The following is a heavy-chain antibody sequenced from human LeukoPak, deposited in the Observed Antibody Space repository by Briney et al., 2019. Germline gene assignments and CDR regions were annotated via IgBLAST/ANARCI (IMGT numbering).Heavy chain of an antibody. V-gene: IGHV5-51*01. CDR3: ARCTQSYYYYMDV. J-gene: IGHJ6*03. Sequence: GESLKISCKGSGYRFTSYWIGWVRQMPGKGLEWMGIIYPSDSDTRYSPSFQGQVSISADKSISAAYLQWSSLKASDTAMYYCARCTQSYYYYMDVWGKGTTVTVSS. D-gene: IGHD2-21*01. CDR2: IYPSDSDT. CDR1: GYRFTSYW.